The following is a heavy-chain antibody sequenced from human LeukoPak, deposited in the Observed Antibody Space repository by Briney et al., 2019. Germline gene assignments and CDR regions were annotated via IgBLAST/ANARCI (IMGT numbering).Heavy chain of an antibody. CDR2: IDYSGST. V-gene: IGHV4-39*01. Sequence: PSETLSLTCSVSGGSISSSSYNWGWIRQPPGKGLEWIGSIDYSGSTHYNPSLKRRVTISVDTSKNQFSLKVSSVTAADTAVYYCARQPNSGHYNLDHWGQGTLVTVSS. CDR3: ARQPNSGHYNLDH. D-gene: IGHD1-26*01. CDR1: GGSISSSSYN. J-gene: IGHJ4*02.